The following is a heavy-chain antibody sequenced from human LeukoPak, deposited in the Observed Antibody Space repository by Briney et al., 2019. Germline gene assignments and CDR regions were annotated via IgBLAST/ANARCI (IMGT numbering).Heavy chain of an antibody. CDR3: VRDTPLGTGTRAFYLAY. CDR2: IIPTFGTA. CDR1: GGTFTYYA. Sequence: SVKVSCKASGGTFTYYAVSWVRQAPGQGFEWMGRIIPTFGTANYAQKFQGRVTFTTDESTTTAYMELYSLRSEDTAVYYCVRDTPLGTGTRAFYLAYWGQGTLVTVSS. V-gene: IGHV1-69*05. J-gene: IGHJ4*02. D-gene: IGHD1-7*01.